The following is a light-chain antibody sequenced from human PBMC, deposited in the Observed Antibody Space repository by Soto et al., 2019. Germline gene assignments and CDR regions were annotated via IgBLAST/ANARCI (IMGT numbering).Light chain of an antibody. CDR3: HPYNEWPRGT. Sequence: DILMTQSPATVSVSLGDSVSLSCRANESISNNLAWYQQKPGQPPRLLIYSASTRAPGIPARVSGGGSGTQFALIISSLQAEDFALYYCHPYNEWPRGTFGAATKLDIK. V-gene: IGKV3D-15*01. J-gene: IGKJ4*01. CDR2: SAS. CDR1: ESISNN.